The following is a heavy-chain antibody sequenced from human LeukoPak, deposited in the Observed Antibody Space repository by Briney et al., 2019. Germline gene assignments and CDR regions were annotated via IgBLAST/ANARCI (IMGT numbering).Heavy chain of an antibody. J-gene: IGHJ6*02. CDR1: GGSISPYY. CDR3: ARDHWLFSSKTWYYYGMDV. CDR2: IDPSGSA. V-gene: IGHV4-59*01. Sequence: SETLSLTCVVSGGSISPYYWSWIRQFPGKGLEWIGYIDPSGSASYNPSLKSRVTIFVDTSKNLVSLILTSVSASDTAIYYCARDHWLFSSKTWYYYGMDVWGQGTTVTVSS. D-gene: IGHD3-9*01.